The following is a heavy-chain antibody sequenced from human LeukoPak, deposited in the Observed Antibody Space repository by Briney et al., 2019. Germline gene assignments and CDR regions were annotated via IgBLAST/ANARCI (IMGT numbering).Heavy chain of an antibody. CDR3: ARQDYYDSSGLDY. D-gene: IGHD3-22*01. Sequence: RGESLKISCKGSGYSFTSYWIGWVRQMPGKGLEWMGLIYPGDSDTRYSPSFQGQVTISADKSISTAYLQWSSLKASDTAIYYCARQDYYDSSGLDYWGQGTLDTVSS. CDR2: IYPGDSDT. J-gene: IGHJ4*02. CDR1: GYSFTSYW. V-gene: IGHV5-51*01.